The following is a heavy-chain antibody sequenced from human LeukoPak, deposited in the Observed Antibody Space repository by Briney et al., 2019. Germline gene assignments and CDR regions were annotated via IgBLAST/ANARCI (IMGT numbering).Heavy chain of an antibody. CDR1: GYTFTGYY. CDR3: AREAYASGSFRTDYYYMDV. Sequence: ASVKVPCKASGYTFTGYYMHWVRQAPGQGLEWMGWISPISGGTNYAQKFQGRVTMTRDTSISTAYMELSRLRSDDTAVYYCAREAYASGSFRTDYYYMDVWGKGTTVTISS. J-gene: IGHJ6*03. D-gene: IGHD3-10*01. CDR2: ISPISGGT. V-gene: IGHV1-2*02.